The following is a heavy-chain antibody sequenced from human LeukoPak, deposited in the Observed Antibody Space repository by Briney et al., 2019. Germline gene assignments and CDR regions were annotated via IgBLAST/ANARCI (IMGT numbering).Heavy chain of an antibody. D-gene: IGHD3-22*01. V-gene: IGHV4-31*03. CDR2: IYYSGST. CDR1: GGSISSGGYS. Sequence: SETLSLTCTVSGGSISSGGYSWSWIRQHPGKGLEWIGYIYYSGSTYYNPSLKGRVTISVDTSKNQFSLKLSSVTAADTAVYYCARGATTYYYDSSGYSDAFDIWGQGTMVTVSS. J-gene: IGHJ3*02. CDR3: ARGATTYYYDSSGYSDAFDI.